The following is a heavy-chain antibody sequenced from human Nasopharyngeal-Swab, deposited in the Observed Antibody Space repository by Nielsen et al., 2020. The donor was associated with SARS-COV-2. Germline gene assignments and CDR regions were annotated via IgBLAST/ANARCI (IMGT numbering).Heavy chain of an antibody. CDR2: IYYSGST. CDR1: GGSISSSSYY. CDR3: ARQVGATVLDY. J-gene: IGHJ4*02. V-gene: IGHV4-39*01. Sequence: SETLSLTCTVSGGSISSSSYYWGWIRQPPGKGLEWIGSIYYSGSTYYNPSLKSRVTISVDTSKNQFSLKLSSVTAADTAVYYCARQVGATVLDYWGQGTLVTVS. D-gene: IGHD1-26*01.